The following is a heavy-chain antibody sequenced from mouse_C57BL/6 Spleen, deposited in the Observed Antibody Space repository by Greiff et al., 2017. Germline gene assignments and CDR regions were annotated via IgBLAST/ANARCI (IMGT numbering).Heavy chain of an antibody. D-gene: IGHD2-1*01. V-gene: IGHV1-59*01. Sequence: VQLQQPGAELVRPGTSVKLSCKASGYTFTSYWMHWVKQRPGQGLEWIGVIDPSDSYTNYNQKFKGKATLTVDTSSSTAYMQLSSLTSEDSAVYYCARRENYGNLNYYAMDYWGQGTSVTVSS. CDR2: IDPSDSYT. J-gene: IGHJ4*01. CDR3: ARRENYGNLNYYAMDY. CDR1: GYTFTSYW.